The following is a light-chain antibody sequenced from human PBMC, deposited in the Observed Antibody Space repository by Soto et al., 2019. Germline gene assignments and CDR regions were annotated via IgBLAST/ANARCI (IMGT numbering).Light chain of an antibody. V-gene: IGKV1-5*03. J-gene: IGKJ2*03. Sequence: DIQMTQNPPTLSASVGDRVTITCRASQTISSWLAWYQQKPGKAPKLLIYKASNLERGVASRFSGSGFGTEFTLTISSLQPDDSATYYCHQYNIYPYSFGHGTKLEI. CDR2: KAS. CDR3: HQYNIYPYS. CDR1: QTISSW.